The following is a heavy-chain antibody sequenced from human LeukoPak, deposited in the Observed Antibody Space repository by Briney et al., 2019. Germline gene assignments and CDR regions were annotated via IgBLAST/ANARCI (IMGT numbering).Heavy chain of an antibody. D-gene: IGHD3-10*01. CDR3: AKDLPELVPYYYGSGSYSGMDV. CDR1: GFTFSSYG. Sequence: GGSLRLSCAASGFTFSSYGMHWVRQAPGKGLEWVAVISYDGSNKYYADSVKGRFTISRDNSKNTLYLQMNSLRAEDTAVYYCAKDLPELVPYYYGSGSYSGMDVWGQGTTVTFSS. J-gene: IGHJ6*02. V-gene: IGHV3-30*18. CDR2: ISYDGSNK.